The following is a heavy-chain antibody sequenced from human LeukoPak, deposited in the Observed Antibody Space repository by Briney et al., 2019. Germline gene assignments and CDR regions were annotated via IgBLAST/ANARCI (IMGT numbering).Heavy chain of an antibody. Sequence: GGSLRLSCAASGFPFSRYTMNWVRQAPGKGLEWVSSISSSSGYIYYADSVKGRFTISRDNAKNSLYLQMNSLRVEDTAVYYCARVVVSSGTLYSWGQGTLVTVSS. CDR1: GFPFSRYT. CDR3: ARVVVSSGTLYS. D-gene: IGHD3-22*01. V-gene: IGHV3-21*01. CDR2: ISSSSGYI. J-gene: IGHJ4*02.